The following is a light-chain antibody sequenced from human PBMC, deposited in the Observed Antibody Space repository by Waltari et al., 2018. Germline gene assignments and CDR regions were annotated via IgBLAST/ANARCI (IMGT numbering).Light chain of an antibody. Sequence: DIQMTQSPSTLSASVGDRVTISCRASQTIMSWVAWYQQKPGKAPKVLIYKASILESGVPSRFSGSGSGTEFTLTISSLQPDDFATDYCQQYNGYSGTFGQGTKVEIQ. J-gene: IGKJ1*01. CDR3: QQYNGYSGT. V-gene: IGKV1-5*03. CDR2: KAS. CDR1: QTIMSW.